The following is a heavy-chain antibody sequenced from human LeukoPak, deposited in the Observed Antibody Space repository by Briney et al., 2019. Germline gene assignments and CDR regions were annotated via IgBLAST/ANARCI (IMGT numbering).Heavy chain of an antibody. D-gene: IGHD3-22*01. Sequence: GASVKVSCKASGGTFSSYAINWVRQAPGQGLEWMGGIIPIFGTANYAQKFQGRVTITADESTSTAYMELSSLRSEDTAVYYCARGEDYYDSSGYPLRYYYYGMDVWGQGTTVTVSS. J-gene: IGHJ6*02. V-gene: IGHV1-69*13. CDR2: IIPIFGTA. CDR3: ARGEDYYDSSGYPLRYYYYGMDV. CDR1: GGTFSSYA.